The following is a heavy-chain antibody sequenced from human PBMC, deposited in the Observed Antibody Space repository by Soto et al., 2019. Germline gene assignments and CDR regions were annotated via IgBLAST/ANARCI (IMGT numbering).Heavy chain of an antibody. D-gene: IGHD2-15*01. CDR1: GFTFDDYT. CDR3: AKDIGDKYYYYYGMDV. Sequence: PGGSLRLSCAASGFTFDDYTMHWVRQAPGKGLEWVSLISWDGGSTYYADSVKGRFTISRDNSKNSLYLQMNSLRTEDTALYYCAKDIGDKYYYYYGMDVWGQGTTVTVSS. J-gene: IGHJ6*02. V-gene: IGHV3-43*01. CDR2: ISWDGGST.